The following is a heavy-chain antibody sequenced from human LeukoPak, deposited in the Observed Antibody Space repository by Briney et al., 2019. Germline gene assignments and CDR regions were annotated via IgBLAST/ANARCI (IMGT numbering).Heavy chain of an antibody. D-gene: IGHD1-26*01. V-gene: IGHV3-74*01. J-gene: IGHJ3*02. CDR2: IKSDGSTT. Sequence: PGGSLRLSCAASGFTFSSYWMHWVRQAPGKGLVWVSRIKSDGSTTTYADSVKGRFTISRDNAKNTLYLQMNSLRSDDTALYYCARASGRYSDAFDIWGQGAMVTVSS. CDR1: GFTFSSYW. CDR3: ARASGRYSDAFDI.